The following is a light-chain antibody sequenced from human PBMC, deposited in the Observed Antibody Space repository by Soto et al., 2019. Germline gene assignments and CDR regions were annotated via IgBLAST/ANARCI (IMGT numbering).Light chain of an antibody. CDR3: CSYVDTDTWV. Sequence: QSALTQPRSVSGSPGQSVTISCTGTNSDVGGYNYVSWYQQYPGKAPKLMISGVSERPSGVPDRFSGSKSGNTASLTISGLQAEDEADNYCCSYVDTDTWVFGGGTKVTVL. V-gene: IGLV2-11*01. CDR1: NSDVGGYNY. CDR2: GVS. J-gene: IGLJ3*02.